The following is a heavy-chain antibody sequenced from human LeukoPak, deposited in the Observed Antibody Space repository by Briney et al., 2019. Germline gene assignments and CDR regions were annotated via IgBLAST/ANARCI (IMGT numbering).Heavy chain of an antibody. D-gene: IGHD2-15*01. CDR2: INPNSGGT. CDR1: GYTFTGYY. V-gene: IGHV1-2*02. J-gene: IGHJ4*02. Sequence: GASVKVSCKASGYTFTGYYMHWVRQAPGQGLEWMGWINPNSGGTNYAQKFQGRVTMTRDTSISTAYMELSRLRSDDTAVHYCAREEDVVAATPLDYWGQGTLVTVSS. CDR3: AREEDVVAATPLDY.